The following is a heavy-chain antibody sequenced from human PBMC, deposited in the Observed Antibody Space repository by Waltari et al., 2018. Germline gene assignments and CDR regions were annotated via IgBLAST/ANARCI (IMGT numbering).Heavy chain of an antibody. D-gene: IGHD2-2*01. CDR2: IYYTGTT. CDR1: GDSIRSSDYF. CDR3: TRETSSTSHY. J-gene: IGHJ4*02. Sequence: QLQLQESGPGLVKPSETLSLTCSVSGDSIRSSDYFWAWIRQPPGKALEWIGSIYYTGTTFYSPSLKSRVTISIDTSKNQFSLKLSSVTATDTALYYCTRETSSTSHYWGQGTLVTVSS. V-gene: IGHV4-39*01.